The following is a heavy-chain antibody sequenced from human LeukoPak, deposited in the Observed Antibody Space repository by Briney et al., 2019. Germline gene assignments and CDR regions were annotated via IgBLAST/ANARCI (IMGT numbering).Heavy chain of an antibody. CDR2: INWNGGST. V-gene: IGHV3-20*04. CDR1: GFTFDDYG. J-gene: IGHJ4*02. Sequence: GGSLRLSCAASGFTFDDYGMSWVRQAPGKGLEWVSGINWNGGSTGYADSVKGRFTISRDNSKNTLYLQMNSLRAEDTAVYYCAKDQMLTMIVVVLDYWGQGTLVTVYS. D-gene: IGHD3-22*01. CDR3: AKDQMLTMIVVVLDY.